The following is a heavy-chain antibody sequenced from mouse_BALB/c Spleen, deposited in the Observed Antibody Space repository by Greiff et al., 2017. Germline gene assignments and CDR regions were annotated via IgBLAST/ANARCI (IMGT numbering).Heavy chain of an antibody. V-gene: IGHV14-3*02. CDR1: GFNIKDTY. D-gene: IGHD1-2*01. CDR3: AETTAYYAMDY. CDR2: IDPANGNT. Sequence: EVKLVESGAELVKPGASVKLSCTASGFNIKDTYMHWVKQRPEQGLEWIGRIDPANGNTKYDPKFQGKATITADTSSNTAYLQLSSLTSEDTAVYYCAETTAYYAMDYWGQGTSVTVSS. J-gene: IGHJ4*01.